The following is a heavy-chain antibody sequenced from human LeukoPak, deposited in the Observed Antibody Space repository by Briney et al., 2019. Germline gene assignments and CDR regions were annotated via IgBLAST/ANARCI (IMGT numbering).Heavy chain of an antibody. J-gene: IGHJ4*02. D-gene: IGHD3-22*01. CDR1: GGSISSGGYY. CDR2: IYYSGST. CDR3: ARVGKCDSSGYFCFDY. V-gene: IGHV4-31*03. Sequence: SETLSLTCTVSGGSISSGGYYWSWIRQHPGKGLEWIGYIYYSGSTYYNPSLKSRVTISVDTSKNQFSLKLSPVTAADTAVYYCARVGKCDSSGYFCFDYWGQGTLVTVSS.